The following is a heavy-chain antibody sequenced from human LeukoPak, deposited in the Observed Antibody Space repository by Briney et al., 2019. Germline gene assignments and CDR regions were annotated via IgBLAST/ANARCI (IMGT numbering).Heavy chain of an antibody. CDR1: GFTFSSYE. Sequence: GGPLRLSCAASGFTFSSYEMNWVRQAPGKGLEWVSYISSSGSTIYYADSVKGRFTISRGNAKNSLYLQTNSLRAEDTAVYYCARDVAPIDYWGQGTLVTVSS. CDR3: ARDVAPIDY. V-gene: IGHV3-48*03. J-gene: IGHJ4*02. CDR2: ISSSGSTI.